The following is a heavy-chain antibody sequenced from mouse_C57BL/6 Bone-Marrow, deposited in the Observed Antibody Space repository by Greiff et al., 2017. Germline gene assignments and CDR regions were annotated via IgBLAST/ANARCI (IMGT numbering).Heavy chain of an antibody. CDR2: IDPANGNT. V-gene: IGHV14-3*01. CDR1: GFTINNTY. D-gene: IGHD1-1*01. J-gene: IGHJ4*01. Sequence: EVQLVESVAELVRPGASVKLSCTASGFTINNTYMHWVKQRPEQGLEWIGRIDPANGNTKYAPKFQGKATITADTSANTSYLQDSSLTSEDTAIYYCDKGDCYGRSWDMDYWGQGTSVTVSS. CDR3: DKGDCYGRSWDMDY.